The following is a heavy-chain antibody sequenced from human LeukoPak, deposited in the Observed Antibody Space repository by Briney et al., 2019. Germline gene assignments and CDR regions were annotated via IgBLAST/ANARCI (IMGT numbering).Heavy chain of an antibody. V-gene: IGHV1-24*01. J-gene: IGHJ5*02. D-gene: IGHD3-10*01. CDR1: GYTLTESS. Sequence: GASVKVSCKVSGYTLTESSMHWVRQAPGKGLEWMGGFDPEDGETTYAQKFQGRVTMTEDTSTDTAYMELSSLRSEDTAVYYCATARVNSVGNVWFDPWGQGTLVTVSS. CDR2: FDPEDGET. CDR3: ATARVNSVGNVWFDP.